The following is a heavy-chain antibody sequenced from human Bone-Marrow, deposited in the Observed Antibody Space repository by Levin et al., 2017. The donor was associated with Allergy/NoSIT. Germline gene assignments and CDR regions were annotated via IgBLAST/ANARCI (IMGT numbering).Heavy chain of an antibody. CDR3: VRDVVAGTRSFAL. D-gene: IGHD6-19*01. V-gene: IGHV3-53*01. CDR1: GFTISSNY. CDR2: LYSDGPT. J-gene: IGHJ2*01. Sequence: GGSLRLSCAASGFTISSNYMSWVRQAPGKGLEWVSVLYSDGPTYYADSVKGRFTISRDNSKNNLFLQMNTLTVEDTAVYYCVRDVVAGTRSFALWGRGTLVTVSS.